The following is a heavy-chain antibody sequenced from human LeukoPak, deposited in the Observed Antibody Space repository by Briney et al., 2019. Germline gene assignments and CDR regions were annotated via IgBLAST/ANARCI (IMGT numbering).Heavy chain of an antibody. CDR1: GFTFSSYS. D-gene: IGHD1-7*01. J-gene: IGHJ1*01. CDR2: ISASSSSI. V-gene: IGHV3-21*01. Sequence: KPGGSLRLSCAASGFTFSSYSMHWVRQAPGKGLEWVSSISASSSSIYYADSVKGRFTISRDNAKNSLYLQMNSLRADDTAVYYCAKNLNWNSEYFQHWGQGTLVTVSS. CDR3: AKNLNWNSEYFQH.